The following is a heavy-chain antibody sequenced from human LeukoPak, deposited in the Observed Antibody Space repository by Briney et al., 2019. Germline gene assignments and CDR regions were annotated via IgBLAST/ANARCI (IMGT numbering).Heavy chain of an antibody. CDR1: GYTFTGYY. CDR2: INPNSGGT. D-gene: IGHD4-17*01. V-gene: IGHV1-2*02. J-gene: IGHJ4*02. CDR3: ARETVTTRGRYFDY. Sequence: ASVKVSCKASGYTFTGYYMHWVRQAPGQGLEWMGWINPNSGGTNYAQKFQGRVTMTRDTSISTAYMELSRLRSDDTAVYYCARETVTTRGRYFDYWGQGTLVTVSS.